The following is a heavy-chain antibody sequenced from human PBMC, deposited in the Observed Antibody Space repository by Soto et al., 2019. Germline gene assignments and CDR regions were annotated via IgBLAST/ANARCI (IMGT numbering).Heavy chain of an antibody. D-gene: IGHD6-19*01. CDR2: IYYSGST. Sequence: PSDTLXLTCTVSGGSISSIIYYWGWIRQPPGKGPEWIGSIYYSGSTYYNPSLKSRVTISVDTSKNQFSLKLSSVTAAGTAVYYCAGIGAGIRTLLLNYYYGMDVWGQGTTVTVSS. CDR1: GGSISSIIYY. V-gene: IGHV4-39*01. J-gene: IGHJ6*02. CDR3: AGIGAGIRTLLLNYYYGMDV.